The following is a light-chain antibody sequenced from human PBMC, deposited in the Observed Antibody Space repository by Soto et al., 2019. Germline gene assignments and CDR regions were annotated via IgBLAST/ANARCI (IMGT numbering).Light chain of an antibody. J-gene: IGLJ2*01. CDR3: QSYDSSLSGSV. V-gene: IGLV1-40*01. CDR1: SSNIGAGFD. CDR2: ANS. Sequence: QSVLTQQPSVSGAPGQRVTISCTGSSSNIGAGFDVHWYQQLPGTAPKLFIYANSHRPSGVPDRFSGSKSDTSASLAITGLQAEDEADYYCQSYDSSLSGSVFGGGTKLTVL.